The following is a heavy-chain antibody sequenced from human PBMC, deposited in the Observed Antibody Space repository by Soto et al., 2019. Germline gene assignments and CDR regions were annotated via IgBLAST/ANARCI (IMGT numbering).Heavy chain of an antibody. Sequence: SETLSLTCAVSGGSLSGYYWSWIRKSAGKGLEWIGRIYATGTTDYNPSLKSRVMMSVDTSKKQFSLKLRSVTAADTAVYYCVRDGTKTLRDWFDPWGQGISVTVSS. V-gene: IGHV4-4*07. J-gene: IGHJ5*02. CDR2: IYATGTT. D-gene: IGHD1-1*01. CDR3: VRDGTKTLRDWFDP. CDR1: GGSLSGYY.